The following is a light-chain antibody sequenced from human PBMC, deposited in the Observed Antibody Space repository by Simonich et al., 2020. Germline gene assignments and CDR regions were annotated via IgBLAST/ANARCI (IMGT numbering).Light chain of an antibody. CDR1: QSVSSN. CDR3: QQYNNWPMYT. J-gene: IGKJ2*01. V-gene: IGKV3-15*01. Sequence: EIVMTQSPATLSVYPGERATLSCRASQSVSSNLAWNQQQPGQAPRLLIYGASTRATGIPARFSGSGSGTEFTLTISSMQSEDFAVYYCQQYNNWPMYTFGQGTKLEIK. CDR2: GAS.